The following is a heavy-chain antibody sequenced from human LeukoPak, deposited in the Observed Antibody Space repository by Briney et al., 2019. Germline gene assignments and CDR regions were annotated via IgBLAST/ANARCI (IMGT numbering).Heavy chain of an antibody. CDR3: ARGRSAMRMDV. J-gene: IGHJ6*04. D-gene: IGHD2-2*01. V-gene: IGHV1-8*03. CDR2: MNPSSGST. Sequence: ASVKVSCKASGYTFTSYDINWLRQATGQGLEWMGWMNPSSGSTGYAQKFQGRVTITRNTSISTAYMELSTLRSEDTAVYYCARGRSAMRMDVWGKGTTVTFSS. CDR1: GYTFTSYD.